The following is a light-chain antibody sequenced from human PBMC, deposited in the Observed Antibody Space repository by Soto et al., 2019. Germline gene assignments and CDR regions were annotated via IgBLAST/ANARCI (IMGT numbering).Light chain of an antibody. J-gene: IGLJ3*02. Sequence: QSVLTQPPSASATPGQRVTISCSGSSSNIGSNNVEWYQHLPGTAPKLLIYSNNQGPSGVPHRFSGSKSGTSASLAISGLQSEDEADYYCASWDDSVNGLVIGGGTKVTVL. V-gene: IGLV1-44*01. CDR3: ASWDDSVNGLV. CDR1: SSNIGSNN. CDR2: SNN.